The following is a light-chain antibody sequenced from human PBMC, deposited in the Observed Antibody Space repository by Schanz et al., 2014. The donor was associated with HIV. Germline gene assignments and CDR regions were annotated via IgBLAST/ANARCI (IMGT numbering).Light chain of an antibody. Sequence: QSVLTQPPSVSAAPGQKVTISCSGSSSNIDNNYVSWFQQHPGAAPKLVIYDNDKRPSGIPDRFSGSKSGTSATLAITGLQAGDEADYYCSSYTSSSTWVFGGGTKLTVL. J-gene: IGLJ3*02. CDR2: DND. CDR3: SSYTSSSTWV. V-gene: IGLV1-51*01. CDR1: SSNIDNNY.